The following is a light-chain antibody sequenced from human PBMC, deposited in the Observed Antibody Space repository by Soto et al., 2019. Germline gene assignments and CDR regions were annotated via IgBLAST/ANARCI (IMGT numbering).Light chain of an antibody. CDR3: LQYSRAFRT. CDR1: QSVSSSY. Sequence: EIVLTQSPGTLSLSPGERATLSCRASQSVSSSYLAWYQQKPGQAPRLLIYGASSRATGIPDRFSGSGSGTDFTLTISRLEPEDFAVYYCLQYSRAFRTFGQGTKVDIK. CDR2: GAS. V-gene: IGKV3-20*01. J-gene: IGKJ1*01.